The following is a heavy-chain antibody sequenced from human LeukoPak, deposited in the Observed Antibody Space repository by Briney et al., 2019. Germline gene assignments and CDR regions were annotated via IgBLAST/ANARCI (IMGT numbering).Heavy chain of an antibody. CDR1: GFTFSSYS. CDR2: ISSSSSYI. D-gene: IGHD3-22*01. Sequence: SGGSLRLSCAASGFTFSSYSMNWVRQAPGKGLEWVSSISSSSSYIYYADSVKGRFTISRDNAKNSLYLQMNSLRAEDTAVYYCARGHTMIVVVTDNDAFDIWGQGTMVTVSS. CDR3: ARGHTMIVVVTDNDAFDI. V-gene: IGHV3-21*01. J-gene: IGHJ3*02.